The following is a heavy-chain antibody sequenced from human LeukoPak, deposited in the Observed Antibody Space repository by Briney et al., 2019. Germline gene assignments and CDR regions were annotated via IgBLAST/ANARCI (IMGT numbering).Heavy chain of an antibody. D-gene: IGHD3-22*01. CDR3: AKVADYYDSSGFDY. CDR2: IRYDGSNK. V-gene: IGHV3-30*02. Sequence: GGSLRLSCAASGFTFSNFGLHWVRQAPGKGLEWVAFIRYDGSNKYYADSVKGRFTISRDNSKNTLYLQMNSLRAEDTAVYYCAKVADYYDSSGFDYWGQGTLVTVSS. J-gene: IGHJ4*02. CDR1: GFTFSNFG.